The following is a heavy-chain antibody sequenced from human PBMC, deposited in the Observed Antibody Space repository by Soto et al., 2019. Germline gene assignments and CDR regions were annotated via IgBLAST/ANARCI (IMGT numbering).Heavy chain of an antibody. D-gene: IGHD3-3*01. J-gene: IGHJ4*02. Sequence: QLQLQESDPGLVKPSETLSLTCTVSGGSISSSSYYWGWIRQPPGKGLEWIGSIYYSGSTYYNPSLKSRVTISVDTSKNQFSLKLSSVTAADTAVYYCARQFTIFGVVIIGTPFDYWGQGTLVTVSS. CDR2: IYYSGST. CDR1: GGSISSSSYY. CDR3: ARQFTIFGVVIIGTPFDY. V-gene: IGHV4-39*01.